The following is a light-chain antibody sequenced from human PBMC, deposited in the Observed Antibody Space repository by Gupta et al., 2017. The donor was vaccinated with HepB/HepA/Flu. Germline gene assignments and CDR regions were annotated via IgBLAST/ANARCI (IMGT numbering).Light chain of an antibody. J-gene: IGKJ1*01. V-gene: IGKV1-39*01. CDR2: VTS. CDR1: QTIANY. Sequence: DIQMTQSPSSLSASVGDRVTITCRASQTIANYLNWYQQKPGKAPEVLIYVTSRLKSGVPSRFSGSGSETDFTLTSSSLQPEDSATYYCQQTYSSFSTFGQGTKVEIK. CDR3: QQTYSSFST.